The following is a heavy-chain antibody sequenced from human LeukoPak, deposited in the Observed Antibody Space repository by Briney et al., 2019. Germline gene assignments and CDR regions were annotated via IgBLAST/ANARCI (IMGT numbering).Heavy chain of an antibody. CDR2: IYYSGST. J-gene: IGHJ3*02. V-gene: IGHV4-39*01. CDR3: ARPATPMITFGGVIVTWFNAFDI. D-gene: IGHD3-16*02. Sequence: PSETLSLTCTVSGGSISSSSYYWGWIRQPPGKGVEWIGSIYYSGSTYYNPSLKSRVTISVDTSKNQFSLKLSSVTAADTAVYYCARPATPMITFGGVIVTWFNAFDIWGQGTMVTVSS. CDR1: GGSISSSSYY.